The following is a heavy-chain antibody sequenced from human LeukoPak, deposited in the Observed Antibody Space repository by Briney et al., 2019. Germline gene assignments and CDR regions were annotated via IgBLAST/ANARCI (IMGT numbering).Heavy chain of an antibody. J-gene: IGHJ4*02. D-gene: IGHD2-21*02. Sequence: PGGSLRLSCAASGLTVSSNYMNWVRQTPGKGLEWVSLIYSGDSTYYADSVKGRFIISRDNSKNTLYLQMNSLRAEDTAVYYCAREVATGFSCFDYWGQGTLVTVSS. V-gene: IGHV3-53*01. CDR1: GLTVSSNY. CDR3: AREVATGFSCFDY. CDR2: IYSGDST.